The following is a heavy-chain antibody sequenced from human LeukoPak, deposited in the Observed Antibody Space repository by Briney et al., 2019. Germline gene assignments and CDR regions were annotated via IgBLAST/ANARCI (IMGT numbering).Heavy chain of an antibody. D-gene: IGHD6-6*01. CDR2: IRYDGNNI. V-gene: IGHV3-30*02. CDR1: GFSFSSFG. CDR3: AKFGSSGLQGY. J-gene: IGHJ4*02. Sequence: GGSLRLSCAASGFSFSSFGMHWVRQAPGKGLEWVAFIRYDGNNIRYADSVKGRFTISRDNSKNTLYLQMNSLKSEDTAVYYCAKFGSSGLQGYWGQGTLVTVSS.